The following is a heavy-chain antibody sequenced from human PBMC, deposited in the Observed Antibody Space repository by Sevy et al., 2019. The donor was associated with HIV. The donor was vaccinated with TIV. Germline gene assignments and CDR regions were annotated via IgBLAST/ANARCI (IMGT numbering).Heavy chain of an antibody. CDR3: ARACTAAGYKSGPIDAFHV. CDR1: GFTFSTYD. Sequence: GGSLRLSCAASGFTFSTYDMHWVHQVAGEGLEWVSGIGTLLDTYYAASVKGRFIISRDNAKNSLFLQMNSLRAGDTAIYYCARACTAAGYKSGPIDAFHVWGQGTVVTVSS. D-gene: IGHD6-13*01. V-gene: IGHV3-13*01. CDR2: IGTLLDT. J-gene: IGHJ3*01.